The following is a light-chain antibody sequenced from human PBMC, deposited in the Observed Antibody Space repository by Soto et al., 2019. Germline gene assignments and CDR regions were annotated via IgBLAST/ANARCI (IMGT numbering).Light chain of an antibody. CDR2: AAS. CDR3: QQANTFPPWT. CDR1: QDISRW. V-gene: IGKV1-12*01. J-gene: IGKJ1*01. Sequence: DLRMTQSRSSVSPPVGDRVTITYRASQDISRWLAWYQQKPGKAPELLIYAASTLQTGVPPRFSGSGYGTAFTLTISSVQPDDFATYYCQQANTFPPWTFGQGAKVDIK.